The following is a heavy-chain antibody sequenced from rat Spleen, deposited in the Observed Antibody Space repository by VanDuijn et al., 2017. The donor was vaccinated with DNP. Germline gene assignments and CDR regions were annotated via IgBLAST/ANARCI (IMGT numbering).Heavy chain of an antibody. D-gene: IGHD1-11*01. CDR3: TTDFERGY. J-gene: IGHJ2*01. Sequence: EVQLVESGGGLVQPGRSLILSCAASGFTFSDYAMAWVRQAPTKGLEWVTSISPSGGGTYYRDSVKGRFTISRDNSKSTLYLQMDSLRSEDTATFYCTTDFERGYWGQGVMVTVSS. CDR1: GFTFSDYA. CDR2: ISPSGGGT. V-gene: IGHV5-27*01.